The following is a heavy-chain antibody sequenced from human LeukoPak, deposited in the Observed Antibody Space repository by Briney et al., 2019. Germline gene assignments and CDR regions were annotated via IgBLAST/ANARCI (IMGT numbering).Heavy chain of an antibody. CDR1: GGSISSSSYY. CDR2: IYYSGST. V-gene: IGHV4-39*01. Sequence: QSSETLSLTCTVSGGSISSSSYYWGWICQPPGKGLEWIGSIYYSGSTYYNPSLKSRVTISVDTSKNQFSLKLSSVTAADTAVYYCASMVVVAAILDYFDYWGQGTLVTVSS. D-gene: IGHD2-15*01. J-gene: IGHJ4*02. CDR3: ASMVVVAAILDYFDY.